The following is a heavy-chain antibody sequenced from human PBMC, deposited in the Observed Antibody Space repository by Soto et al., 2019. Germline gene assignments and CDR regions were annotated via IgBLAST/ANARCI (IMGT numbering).Heavy chain of an antibody. CDR3: VACDYGDYPRY. CDR2: INHSGST. J-gene: IGHJ4*02. CDR1: GGSFSGYY. D-gene: IGHD4-17*01. Sequence: KASETLSLTCAVYGGSFSGYYWSCVRQSPRKGLGWIGEINHSGSTNYNPSLKSRLTISVDTSKNQFSLKLSSVTAAVTALYYCVACDYGDYPRYWGQGSLVTVSS. V-gene: IGHV4-34*01.